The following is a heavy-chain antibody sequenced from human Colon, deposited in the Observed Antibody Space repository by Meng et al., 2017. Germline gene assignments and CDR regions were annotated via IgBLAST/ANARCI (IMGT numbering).Heavy chain of an antibody. Sequence: SETLSLTCTVSGGSISSSSYYWGWIRQPPGKGLEWIGSIYYSGSTYYNPSLKSRVTISVDTSKNQFSLKLSSVTAADTAVYYCARGRGGSTDYWGQGTRVTVSS. J-gene: IGHJ4*02. CDR3: ARGRGGSTDY. CDR2: IYYSGST. D-gene: IGHD3-10*01. V-gene: IGHV4-39*07. CDR1: GGSISSSSYY.